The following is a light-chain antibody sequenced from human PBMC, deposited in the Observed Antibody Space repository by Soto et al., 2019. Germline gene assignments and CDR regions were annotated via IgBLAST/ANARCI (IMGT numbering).Light chain of an antibody. V-gene: IGLV2-14*03. CDR2: DVS. J-gene: IGLJ1*01. Sequence: QSSLAQPASRSGSPGQTIPISRPCTNKDIGGYDYVSWYQHHPGIAPKLIIYDVSDRPSGVSNRFSGSKSGNTASLTISGLQAEDEAEYYCNSYTTTSPLYVFGSGTKVTVL. CDR3: NSYTTTSPLYV. CDR1: NKDIGGYDY.